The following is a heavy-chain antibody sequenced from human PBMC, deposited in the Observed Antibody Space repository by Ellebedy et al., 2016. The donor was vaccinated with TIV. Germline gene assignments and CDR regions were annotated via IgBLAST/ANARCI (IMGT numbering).Heavy chain of an antibody. V-gene: IGHV4-59*01. CDR3: GRVNILTGLDAFDI. J-gene: IGHJ3*02. D-gene: IGHD3-9*01. CDR2: VYDSGST. CDR1: GGSISSYY. Sequence: MPSETLSLTCAVSGGSISSYYWSWIRQPPGKGLEWIGYVYDSGSTNYNPSLKSRVTISVDTSKNQFSLKLSSVTAADTAVYYCGRVNILTGLDAFDIWGQGTMVTVSS.